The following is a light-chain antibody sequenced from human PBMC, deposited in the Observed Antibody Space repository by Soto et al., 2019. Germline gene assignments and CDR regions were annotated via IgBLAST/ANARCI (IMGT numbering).Light chain of an antibody. Sequence: EIVLTQSPVTRSLSPGERATLSCRASQSISSNYVAWYQQKPGQAPRLLIYDASSRATGIPNRFSGSGSGTDFTLTISRLEPEDFAVFYCQQYGDSPTFGQGTKVDIK. CDR2: DAS. V-gene: IGKV3-20*01. J-gene: IGKJ1*01. CDR1: QSISSNY. CDR3: QQYGDSPT.